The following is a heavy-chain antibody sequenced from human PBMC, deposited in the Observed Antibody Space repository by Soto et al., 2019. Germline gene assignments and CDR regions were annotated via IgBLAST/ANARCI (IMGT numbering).Heavy chain of an antibody. CDR3: ATEPPRRPSSPLSYYYGMDV. J-gene: IGHJ6*02. V-gene: IGHV3-30-3*01. CDR2: ISYDGSNK. CDR1: GFTFSSYA. D-gene: IGHD2-2*01. Sequence: PGGSLRLSCAASGFTFSSYAMHWVRQAPGKGLEWVAVISYDGSNKYYADSVKGRFTISRDNSKNTLSVQMNSLRGEDTAVYYCATEPPRRPSSPLSYYYGMDVWGQGATVTVSS.